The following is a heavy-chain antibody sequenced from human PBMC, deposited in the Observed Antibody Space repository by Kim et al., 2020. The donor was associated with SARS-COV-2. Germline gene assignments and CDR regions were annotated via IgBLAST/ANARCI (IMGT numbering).Heavy chain of an antibody. Sequence: GGSLRLSCAASGFTFSSYSMNWVRQAPGKGLEWVSYISSSSSTIYYADSVKGRFTISRDNAKNSLYLQMNSLRDEDTAVYYCARLHCTNGECYYYFDYWGQGTLVTVSS. CDR2: ISSSSSTI. CDR1: GFTFSSYS. D-gene: IGHD2-8*01. J-gene: IGHJ4*02. CDR3: ARLHCTNGECYYYFDY. V-gene: IGHV3-48*02.